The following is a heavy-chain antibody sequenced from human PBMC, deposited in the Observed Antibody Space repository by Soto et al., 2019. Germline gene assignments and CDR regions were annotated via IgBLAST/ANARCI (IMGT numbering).Heavy chain of an antibody. Sequence: GGSLRLSCAASGFIFSNFAMYWVRRAPGKGLEWVSSIRQSGDRSSYADSAKGRFTISRDNSKNTLYLKMNGLRLDDTVLYYCARTVVIRGIIIREFDYWGQGNLVTVSS. D-gene: IGHD3-10*01. CDR3: ARTVVIRGIIIREFDY. CDR2: IRQSGDRS. J-gene: IGHJ4*02. V-gene: IGHV3-23*01. CDR1: GFIFSNFA.